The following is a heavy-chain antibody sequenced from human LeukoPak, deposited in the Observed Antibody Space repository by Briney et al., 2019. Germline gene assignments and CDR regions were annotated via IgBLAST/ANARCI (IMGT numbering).Heavy chain of an antibody. D-gene: IGHD3-22*01. Sequence: SETLSLTCTVSGGSISSYYWSWIRQPPGKGLEGIGYIYYSGSTNYNPSLKSRVTISVDTSKNQFSLKLSSVTAADTAVSYCARRLPITTSGWFDPWGQGTLVTVSS. CDR1: GGSISSYY. V-gene: IGHV4-59*08. CDR2: IYYSGST. CDR3: ARRLPITTSGWFDP. J-gene: IGHJ5*02.